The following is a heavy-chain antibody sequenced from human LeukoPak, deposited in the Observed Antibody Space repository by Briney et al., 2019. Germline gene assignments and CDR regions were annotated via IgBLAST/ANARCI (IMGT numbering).Heavy chain of an antibody. CDR1: GFTFSSNW. CDR2: INSDGSAT. Sequence: GGSLRLSCAASGFTFSSNWMSWVRQVPGKGLLWVSRINSDGSATIYADSVRGRFTISRDNAKNTLYLQMSGLRVEDTAVYHCASDSPYYGMDVWGQGTTVTVSS. CDR3: ASDSPYYGMDV. V-gene: IGHV3-74*01. J-gene: IGHJ6*02.